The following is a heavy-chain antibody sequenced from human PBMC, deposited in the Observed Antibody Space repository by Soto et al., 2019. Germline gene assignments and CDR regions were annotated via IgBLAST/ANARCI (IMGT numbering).Heavy chain of an antibody. D-gene: IGHD6-13*01. CDR3: VRRHVSATGIDWFDP. Sequence: SLKVSCKASGYTFTSYGIHWVRQAPGQRLEWMGWINAANGDTKYSPKFQGRVTITRDTSASTAYMELSSLRSEDTAVYYCVRRHVSATGIDWFDPWGQGTLVSVSS. V-gene: IGHV1-3*01. CDR1: GYTFTSYG. J-gene: IGHJ5*02. CDR2: INAANGDT.